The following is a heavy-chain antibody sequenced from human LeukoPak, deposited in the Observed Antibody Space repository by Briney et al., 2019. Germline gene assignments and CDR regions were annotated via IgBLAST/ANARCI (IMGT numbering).Heavy chain of an antibody. D-gene: IGHD6-13*01. CDR3: ARETEQQLTPKFDY. V-gene: IGHV3-33*08. CDR1: GFTFDDYA. CDR2: IWYDGSNK. J-gene: IGHJ4*02. Sequence: GGSLRLSCAASGFTFDDYAMHWVRQAPGKGLEWVAVIWYDGSNKYYADSVKGRFTISRDNSKNTLYLQMNSLRAEDTAVYYCARETEQQLTPKFDYWGQGTLVTVSS.